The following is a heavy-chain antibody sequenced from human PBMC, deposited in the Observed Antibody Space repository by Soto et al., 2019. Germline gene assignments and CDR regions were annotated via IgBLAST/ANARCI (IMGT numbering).Heavy chain of an antibody. CDR2: ISGSGGST. CDR3: AKGSDMVRGVIPYYYYGMDV. Sequence: GGSLRLSCAASGFTFSSYAMSWVRQAPGKGLEWVSAISGSGGSTYYADSVKGRFTISRDNSKNTLYLQMNSLRAEDTAVYYCAKGSDMVRGVIPYYYYGMDVWGQGTTVPISS. V-gene: IGHV3-23*01. J-gene: IGHJ6*02. D-gene: IGHD3-10*01. CDR1: GFTFSSYA.